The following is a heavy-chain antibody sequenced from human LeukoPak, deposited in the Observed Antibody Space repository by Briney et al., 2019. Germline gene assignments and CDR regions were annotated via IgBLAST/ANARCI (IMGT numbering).Heavy chain of an antibody. CDR2: ITSSSYM. V-gene: IGHV3-21*01. D-gene: IGHD3-22*01. CDR1: GFIFTNYN. Sequence: GGSLRLSCAASGFIFTNYNLNWVRLAPGKGLEWISSITSSSYMFYSDSVKGRFTISRDNTKNSLYLRMNSLRPEDTAVYYCARDRYFSDSSGYPYDIWGQGTMVTVSS. J-gene: IGHJ3*02. CDR3: ARDRYFSDSSGYPYDI.